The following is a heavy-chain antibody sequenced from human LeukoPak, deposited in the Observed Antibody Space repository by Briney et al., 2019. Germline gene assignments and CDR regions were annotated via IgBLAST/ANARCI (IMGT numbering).Heavy chain of an antibody. J-gene: IGHJ4*02. D-gene: IGHD4-17*01. CDR2: IYYSGST. CDR1: GGSISSSSYY. Sequence: PSETLSLTCTVSGGSISSSSYYWGWIRQPPGKGLEWIGSIYYSGSTYYNPSLKSRVTISVDTSKNQFSLKLSSVTAADTAVYYCARIEPLYGDYILDYWGQGTLVTVSS. CDR3: ARIEPLYGDYILDY. V-gene: IGHV4-39*07.